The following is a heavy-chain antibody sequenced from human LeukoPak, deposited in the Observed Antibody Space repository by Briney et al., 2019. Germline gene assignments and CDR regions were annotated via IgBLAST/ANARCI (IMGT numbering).Heavy chain of an antibody. V-gene: IGHV3-30*18. CDR1: GFTFSSYG. Sequence: PGRSLRLSCAASGFTFSSYGMHWVRQAPGKGLEWVAVISYDGSNKYYADSVKGRFTISRDNSKNTLYLQMNRLRAEDTAVYYCAKVSHPLRAYYYGMDVWGQGTTVTVSS. CDR3: AKVSHPLRAYYYGMDV. D-gene: IGHD3-10*01. J-gene: IGHJ6*02. CDR2: ISYDGSNK.